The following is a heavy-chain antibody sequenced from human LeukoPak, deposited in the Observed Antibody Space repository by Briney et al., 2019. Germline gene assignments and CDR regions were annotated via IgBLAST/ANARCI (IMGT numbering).Heavy chain of an antibody. CDR1: GFTFSSYA. Sequence: PGGSLRLSCAASGFTFSSYAMHWVRQAPGKGLEWVAVISYDGSNKYYADSVKGRFTISRDNSKNTLYLQMNSLRAEDTAVYYCASGMVAMILGYFDYWGQGTLVTVSS. V-gene: IGHV3-30*14. CDR3: ASGMVAMILGYFDY. CDR2: ISYDGSNK. J-gene: IGHJ4*02. D-gene: IGHD5-12*01.